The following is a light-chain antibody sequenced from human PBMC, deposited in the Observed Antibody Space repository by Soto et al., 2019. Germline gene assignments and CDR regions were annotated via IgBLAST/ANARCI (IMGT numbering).Light chain of an antibody. CDR1: QGVSSF. CDR3: QQLNSYLT. V-gene: IGKV1-9*01. Sequence: IQLTQSPSSLSASVRDRVTITCRASQGVSSFLAWYQQKPGKAPKLLIYTISTLQSGVPSRFSGSGSGTDFTLTISSLQPDDFATYYCQQLNSYLTFGGGTKV. J-gene: IGKJ4*01. CDR2: TIS.